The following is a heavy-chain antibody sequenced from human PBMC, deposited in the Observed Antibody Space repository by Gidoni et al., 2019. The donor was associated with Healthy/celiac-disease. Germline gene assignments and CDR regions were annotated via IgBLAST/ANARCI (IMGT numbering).Heavy chain of an antibody. V-gene: IGHV3-23*01. CDR1: GFTFSSYA. CDR3: AKDSGGDILTGYYHLAILYYFDY. CDR2: ISGSGGST. J-gene: IGHJ4*02. Sequence: EVQLLESGGGLVQPGGSLSLSCAASGFTFSSYALSWVLQAPGKGLEWVSDISGSGGSTYYADSVKGRFTISRDNSKNTLYLQMNSLRAEDTAVYYCAKDSGGDILTGYYHLAILYYFDYWGQGTLVTVSS. D-gene: IGHD3-9*01.